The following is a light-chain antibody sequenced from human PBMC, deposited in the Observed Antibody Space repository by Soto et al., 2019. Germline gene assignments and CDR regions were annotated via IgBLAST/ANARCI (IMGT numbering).Light chain of an antibody. V-gene: IGLV2-14*01. CDR1: SSDVGGYNY. J-gene: IGLJ2*01. Sequence: QSVLTQPASVSGSPGQSITISCTGTSSDVGGYNYVSWYQQHPGKAPKLMIYEVSNRPSGVSNRFSGSKSGNTASLTISGLQAEDEADYYCSSYTVFGGGIKLTVL. CDR3: SSYTV. CDR2: EVS.